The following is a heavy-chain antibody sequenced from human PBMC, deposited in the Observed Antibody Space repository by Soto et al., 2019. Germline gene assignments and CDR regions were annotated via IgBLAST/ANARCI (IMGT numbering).Heavy chain of an antibody. Sequence: QVQLVQSGAEVKKPGASVKVSCKASGYTFTSYYMHWVRQAPGQGLEWMGIINPSGGSTSYARKFQGRVTMTRDTSTSTVYMELSSLRSEDTAVYYCARDPPSGDFWSGYSPYFDYWGQGTLVTVSS. CDR3: ARDPPSGDFWSGYSPYFDY. D-gene: IGHD3-3*01. CDR2: INPSGGST. V-gene: IGHV1-46*03. J-gene: IGHJ4*02. CDR1: GYTFTSYY.